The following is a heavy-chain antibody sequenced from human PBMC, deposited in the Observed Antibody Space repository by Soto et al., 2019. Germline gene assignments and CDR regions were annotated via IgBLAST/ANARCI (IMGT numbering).Heavy chain of an antibody. V-gene: IGHV3-21*01. CDR3: ARDTDYPYDILTGYYQVYFDY. D-gene: IGHD3-9*01. CDR1: GFTFSSYS. CDR2: ISSSSYI. J-gene: IGHJ4*02. Sequence: GGSLRLSCAASGFTFSSYSMNWVRQAPGKGLEWVSSISSSSYIYYADSVRGRFTISRDNAKNSLYLQMNSLRAEDTAVYYCARDTDYPYDILTGYYQVYFDYWGQGTLVTVSS.